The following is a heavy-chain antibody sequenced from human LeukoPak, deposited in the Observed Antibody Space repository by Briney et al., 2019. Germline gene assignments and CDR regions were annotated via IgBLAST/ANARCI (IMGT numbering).Heavy chain of an antibody. J-gene: IGHJ4*02. CDR1: GYTFTSYD. CDR3: ARKGYYYDSSGLDY. Sequence: ASVKVSCKASGYTFTSYDINWVRQATGQGLEWMGWMNPNSGNTGYAQKFQCRVTMTSNTSISTAYMELSSLRSEDTAVYYCARKGYYYDSSGLDYWGQGTLVTVSS. V-gene: IGHV1-8*01. D-gene: IGHD3-22*01. CDR2: MNPNSGNT.